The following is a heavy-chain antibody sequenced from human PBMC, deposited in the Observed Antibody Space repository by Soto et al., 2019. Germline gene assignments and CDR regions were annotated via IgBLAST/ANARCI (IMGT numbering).Heavy chain of an antibody. CDR1: GGSVGGYY. J-gene: IGHJ4*02. CDR3: ARGEVTTGVF. D-gene: IGHD4-17*01. Sequence: PSETLSLTCAVYGGSVGGYYLSWVRQPPGKGLEWIGEINHSGSITYAPPLKSRVTMSVDTSKNQFSLRLNFVTAADTAVYYCARGEVTTGVFWGQGTQVTVSS. V-gene: IGHV4-34*01. CDR2: INHSGSI.